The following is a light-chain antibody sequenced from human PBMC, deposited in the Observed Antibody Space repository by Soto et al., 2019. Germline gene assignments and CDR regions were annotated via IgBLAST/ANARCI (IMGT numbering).Light chain of an antibody. CDR3: QQYNNWPRT. CDR2: GAS. CDR1: QSFSSN. Sequence: EIVLTQSPGTLSLSPGERATLSCRASQSFSSNLAWYQQKPGQAPRLLIYGASTRATGVPARFSGSGSGTEFTLTISSLQSEDFAVYYCQQYNNWPRTFGQGTRREIK. V-gene: IGKV3-15*01. J-gene: IGKJ5*01.